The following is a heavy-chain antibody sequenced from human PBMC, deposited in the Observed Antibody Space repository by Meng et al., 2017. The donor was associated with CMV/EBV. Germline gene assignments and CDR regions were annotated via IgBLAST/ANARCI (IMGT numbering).Heavy chain of an antibody. CDR1: GFTFDDYA. CDR2: ISWNSGSI. V-gene: IGHV3-9*01. J-gene: IGHJ5*02. Sequence: SLKISCAASGFTFDDYAMHWVRQAPGKGLEWVSGISWNSGSIGYADSVKGRFTMSRDNAKNSLYLQMNSLRAEDTALYYCAKASGWSMGRGYNWFDPWGQGTLVTVSS. CDR3: AKASGWSMGRGYNWFDP. D-gene: IGHD6-19*01.